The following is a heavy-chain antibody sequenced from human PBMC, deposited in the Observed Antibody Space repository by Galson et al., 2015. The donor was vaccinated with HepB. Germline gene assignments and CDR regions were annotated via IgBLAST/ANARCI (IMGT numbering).Heavy chain of an antibody. Sequence: SVKVSCKASGHTLNSYFMHWVRQAPGQGLEWMGVINPGGGHTSYPQKFQGRVTMTTDTSRTTVYMELSSLKYDDAAVYYCASGPDSMMQHLSNWGQGVLVTVSS. J-gene: IGHJ4*02. D-gene: IGHD6-13*01. CDR1: GHTLNSYF. CDR3: ASGPDSMMQHLSN. V-gene: IGHV1-46*02. CDR2: INPGGGHT.